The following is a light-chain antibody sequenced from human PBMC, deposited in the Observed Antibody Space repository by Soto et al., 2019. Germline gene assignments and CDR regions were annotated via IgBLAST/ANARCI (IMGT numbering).Light chain of an antibody. CDR2: TAS. CDR3: QHTSSILTT. CDR1: QGIARS. Sequence: QSPSSLSASVGDRVTITCRASQGIARSLAWYQQSPGKAPKLLIYTASTLQRGIPSRFSASGSGTDFTLTICSLQPEDFAAYYCQHTSSILTTFGQGAKVDIK. V-gene: IGKV1-39*01. J-gene: IGKJ1*01.